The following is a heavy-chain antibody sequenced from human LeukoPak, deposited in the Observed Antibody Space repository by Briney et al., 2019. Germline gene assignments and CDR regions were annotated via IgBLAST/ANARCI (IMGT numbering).Heavy chain of an antibody. D-gene: IGHD5-24*01. CDR1: GYTFTVYF. CDR2: INPNSGDT. CDR3: ARDRSEGYNCPFDY. Sequence: ASVKVSCKASGYTFTVYFIHWVRQAPGHGLEWMGWINPNSGDTNYAQKFQGTVTMTRDTSISTAYMKLSRLRSDDTAVYYCARDRSEGYNCPFDYWGQGTLVTVSS. J-gene: IGHJ4*02. V-gene: IGHV1-2*02.